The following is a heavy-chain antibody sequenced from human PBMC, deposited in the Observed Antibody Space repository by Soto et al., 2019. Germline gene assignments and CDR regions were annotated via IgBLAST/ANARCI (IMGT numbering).Heavy chain of an antibody. V-gene: IGHV3-30*14. D-gene: IGHD2-15*01. CDR1: GFTFSSYT. J-gene: IGHJ4*02. CDR2: ISYDGSYK. CDR3: ARTCSGGTCSFDY. Sequence: GSLRLSCEASGFTFSSYTMHWVRQAPGKGLEWVALISYDGSYKYYADSVKGRFTISRDNSENTLYLQMNSLRAEDTAVYYCARTCSGGTCSFDYWGQGTLVTVS.